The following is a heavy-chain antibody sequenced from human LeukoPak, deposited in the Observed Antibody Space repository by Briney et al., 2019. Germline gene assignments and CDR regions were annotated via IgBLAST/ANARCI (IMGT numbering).Heavy chain of an antibody. J-gene: IGHJ4*02. V-gene: IGHV3-23*01. Sequence: SGGSLRLSCAASGFTFSSYAMSWVRQAPGKGLEWVSAISGSGGSTYYADSVKGRFTISRDNSKNTLYLQMNSLRAEDTAVYYCAKSKGDILTGYFDYWGQGTLVTVSS. CDR3: AKSKGDILTGYFDY. D-gene: IGHD3-9*01. CDR1: GFTFSSYA. CDR2: ISGSGGST.